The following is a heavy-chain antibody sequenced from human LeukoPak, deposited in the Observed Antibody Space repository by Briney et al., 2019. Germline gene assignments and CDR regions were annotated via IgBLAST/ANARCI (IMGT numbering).Heavy chain of an antibody. V-gene: IGHV1-18*01. CDR3: ARTNLDCKNGVCYDY. CDR1: GYTFTSYG. Sequence: GASVKVSYKASGYTFTSYGISWVRQAPGQGLEWMGWISAYNGNTNYAQKLQGRVTMTTDTSTSTAYMDLRSLRSDDTAVYYCARTNLDCKNGVCYDYWGQGTPVTVSS. D-gene: IGHD2-8*01. CDR2: ISAYNGNT. J-gene: IGHJ4*02.